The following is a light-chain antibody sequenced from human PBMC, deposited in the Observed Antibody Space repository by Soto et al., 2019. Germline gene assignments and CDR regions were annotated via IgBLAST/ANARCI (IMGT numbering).Light chain of an antibody. V-gene: IGLV2-14*01. J-gene: IGLJ3*02. CDR3: SSYTSSSTWV. Sequence: QSVLTQPASVSGSPGQSITISCTGTSSDVGGYNFVSWYHHHPGKAPKLMIYEVSNRPSGVSNRFSGSKSGNTASLTISGLQAEDEADYYCSSYTSSSTWVFGGGTKVTVL. CDR2: EVS. CDR1: SSDVGGYNF.